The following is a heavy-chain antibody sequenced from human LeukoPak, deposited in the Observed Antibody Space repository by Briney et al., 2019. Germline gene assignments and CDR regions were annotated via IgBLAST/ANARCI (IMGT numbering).Heavy chain of an antibody. CDR2: ISGSGGST. Sequence: GGSLRLSCATSGFSFSSYAMSWVRQAPGKGLEWVSAISGSGGSTYYADSVKGRFTISRDNSKNTLYLQMNSLRAEDTAVYYCAKEGTYYYGSGSYSNYFDYWGQGTLVTVSS. CDR1: GFSFSSYA. J-gene: IGHJ4*02. CDR3: AKEGTYYYGSGSYSNYFDY. V-gene: IGHV3-23*01. D-gene: IGHD3-10*01.